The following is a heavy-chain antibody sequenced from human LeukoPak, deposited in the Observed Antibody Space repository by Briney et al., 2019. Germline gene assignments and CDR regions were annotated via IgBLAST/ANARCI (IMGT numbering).Heavy chain of an antibody. CDR3: AQRQGPTSGSYDYFDP. Sequence: SETLSLTCTVSGGSISGNYWSWIRQPPGQGLEWIAYIHSSGYTNYNPYLQRRVTISVDTSKNQFSLKVASVTAADTAIYYCAQRQGPTSGSYDYFDPWGPGAPVTVSS. CDR2: IHSSGYT. CDR1: GGSISGNY. J-gene: IGHJ5*02. D-gene: IGHD1-26*01. V-gene: IGHV4-4*09.